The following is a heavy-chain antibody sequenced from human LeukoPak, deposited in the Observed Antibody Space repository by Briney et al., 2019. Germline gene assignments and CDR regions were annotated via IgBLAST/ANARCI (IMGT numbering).Heavy chain of an antibody. D-gene: IGHD3-22*01. CDR1: GGSFSGYY. CDR2: IYYSGST. Sequence: SETLSLTCAVYGGSFSGYYWNWIRQPPGKGLEWTGSIYYSGSTYYNPSLKSRVTISVDTSKNQFSLKLSSVTAADTAVYYCARGGLYDSSGYGFWGQGTMVTVSS. V-gene: IGHV4-34*01. CDR3: ARGGLYDSSGYGF. J-gene: IGHJ3*01.